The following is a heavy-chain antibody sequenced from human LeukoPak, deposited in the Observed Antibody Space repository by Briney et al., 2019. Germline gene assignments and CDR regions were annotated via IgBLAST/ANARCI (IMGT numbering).Heavy chain of an antibody. CDR2: FYYSGST. Sequence: ASETLSLTCTVSGGSVTSGHYYWSWIRQPPGKGLECIGYFYYSGSTNYNPSLKSRATISVDTSKNQFSLKLSSVTAADTAVYYCARGGSYYYDSSGYLAFWGQGTLVTVSS. CDR3: ARGGSYYYDSSGYLAF. J-gene: IGHJ4*02. CDR1: GGSVTSGHYY. D-gene: IGHD3-22*01. V-gene: IGHV4-61*01.